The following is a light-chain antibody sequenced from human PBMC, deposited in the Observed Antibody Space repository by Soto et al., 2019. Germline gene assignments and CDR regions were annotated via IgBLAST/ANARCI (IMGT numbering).Light chain of an antibody. Sequence: QYALTQPASVSGSPGQSITISCTGTSSDVGAYNYVSWYQQYPGKAPKVIIFEVRKRPSGVSNRFSGSKSGDTASLTISGLQAEDEADYYCSSYRSSTTFVFGTGTKLTVL. CDR2: EVR. J-gene: IGLJ1*01. CDR3: SSYRSSTTFV. CDR1: SSDVGAYNY. V-gene: IGLV2-14*01.